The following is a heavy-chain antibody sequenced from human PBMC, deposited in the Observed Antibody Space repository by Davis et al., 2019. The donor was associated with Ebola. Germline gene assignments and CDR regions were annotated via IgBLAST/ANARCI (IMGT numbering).Heavy chain of an antibody. CDR2: VSWNSNSI. Sequence: SLKISCAASGFTFDDYAMHWVRQAPGKGLEWVSGVSWNSNSIAYADSVKGRFTISRDNAKNSLYLQMNSLRAEDTALYYCAKGRHFTIVVGEAYYFDYWGQGTLVTVSS. D-gene: IGHD3-10*01. V-gene: IGHV3-9*01. CDR3: AKGRHFTIVVGEAYYFDY. J-gene: IGHJ4*02. CDR1: GFTFDDYA.